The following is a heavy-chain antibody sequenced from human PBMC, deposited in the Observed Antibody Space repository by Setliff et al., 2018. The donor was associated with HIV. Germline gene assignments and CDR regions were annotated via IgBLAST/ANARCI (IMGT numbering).Heavy chain of an antibody. CDR2: IYVHNSERT. CDR1: GGSFSGYY. V-gene: IGHV4-59*12. CDR3: ARNSKNWNYPVEYYDYYMDV. D-gene: IGHD1-7*01. J-gene: IGHJ6*03. Sequence: SETLSLTCSVSGGSFSGYYWSWIRQPPGKGLEWIGYIYVHNSERTNYNPSLTSRVTISVDTSRNQFSLKVSSMTAADTAVYYCARNSKNWNYPVEYYDYYMDVWGTGATVTVSS.